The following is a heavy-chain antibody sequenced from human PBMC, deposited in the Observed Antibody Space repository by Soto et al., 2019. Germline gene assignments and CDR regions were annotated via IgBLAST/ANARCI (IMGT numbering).Heavy chain of an antibody. D-gene: IGHD2-2*02. J-gene: IGHJ3*01. CDR3: ARQIADATIHDAFHV. CDR2: ISGSGGST. CDR1: GFTFSSYP. V-gene: IGHV3-23*01. Sequence: EVQLLESGGGLVQPGGSLRLSCAASGFTFSSYPMSWVRQAPGKGLEWVAGISGSGGSTDYPPSVGGRFTISRDNSKNTLILQVSSLRAEHTALSFCARQIADATIHDAFHVWRPGTLVAPSS.